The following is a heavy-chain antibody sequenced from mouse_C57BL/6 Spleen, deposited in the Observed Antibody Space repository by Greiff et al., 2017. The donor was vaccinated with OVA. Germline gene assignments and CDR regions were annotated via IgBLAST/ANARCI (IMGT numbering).Heavy chain of an antibody. D-gene: IGHD1-1*01. CDR2: ISDGGSYT. V-gene: IGHV5-4*01. Sequence: EVQGVESGGGLVKPGGSLKLSCAASGFTFSSYAMSWVRQTPEKRLEWVATISDGGSYTYYPDNVKGRFTISRDNAKNNLYLQMSHLKSEDTAMYYCATLITGLWGQGTSVTVSS. CDR1: GFTFSSYA. J-gene: IGHJ4*01. CDR3: ATLITGL.